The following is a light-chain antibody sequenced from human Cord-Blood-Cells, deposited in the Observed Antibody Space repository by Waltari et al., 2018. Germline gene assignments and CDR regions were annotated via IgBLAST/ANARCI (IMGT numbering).Light chain of an antibody. CDR1: QSVSSSY. J-gene: IGKJ4*01. V-gene: IGKV3-20*01. CDR2: GAS. Sequence: DTVSTLPRRVLTSYPGERHTLSCRAIQSVSSSYLAWYQQKPGQAPRLLIYGASSSATGIPDRFSGSGSGTDFTLTISRLEPEDFAVYYCQQYGSSPLTFGGGTKVEIK. CDR3: QQYGSSPLT.